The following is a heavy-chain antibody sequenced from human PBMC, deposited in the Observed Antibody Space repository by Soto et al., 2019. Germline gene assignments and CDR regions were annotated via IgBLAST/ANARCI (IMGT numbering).Heavy chain of an antibody. CDR2: IYTSGST. J-gene: IGHJ4*02. CDR3: ARGGTVTTGLCDY. V-gene: IGHV4-4*07. D-gene: IGHD4-17*01. CDR1: GGSISTYY. Sequence: QVQLQESGPGLVKPSETLSLTCTVSGGSISTYYWTWIRQPAGKGLEWIGRIYTSGSTNYNPSLKSRVTMSVETSKNQFSLKLTSVSAADTAVYYCARGGTVTTGLCDYWGQGTLVTVSS.